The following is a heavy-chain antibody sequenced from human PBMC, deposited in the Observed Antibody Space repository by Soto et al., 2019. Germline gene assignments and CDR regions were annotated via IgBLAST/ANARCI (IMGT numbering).Heavy chain of an antibody. D-gene: IGHD6-19*01. CDR3: SRSVAVPGAHIDY. J-gene: IGHJ4*02. V-gene: IGHV4-59*01. CDR1: GGFIGGSY. CDR2: VYYTGSN. Sequence: PETLSLTCSVSGGFIGGSYWSWIRQSPGKGLEWLGYVYYTGSNNYSPSLRSRVSISIDTSKNEFSLRLRSVTAADTAVYFCSRSVAVPGAHIDYWGQGTQVTVSS.